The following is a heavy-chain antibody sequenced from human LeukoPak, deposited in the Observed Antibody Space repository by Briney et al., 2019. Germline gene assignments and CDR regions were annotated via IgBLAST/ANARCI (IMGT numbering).Heavy chain of an antibody. D-gene: IGHD2-15*01. J-gene: IGHJ3*02. V-gene: IGHV4-34*01. CDR2: INHSGST. CDR1: GGSFSGQY. Sequence: SETLSLTCAVYGGSFSGQYWSWIRQPPGKGLEWIGEINHSGSTNYNPSLKSRVTISVDTSKNQFSLKLSSVTAADTAVYYCASHRWWAPFDIWGQGTMVTVSS. CDR3: ASHRWWAPFDI.